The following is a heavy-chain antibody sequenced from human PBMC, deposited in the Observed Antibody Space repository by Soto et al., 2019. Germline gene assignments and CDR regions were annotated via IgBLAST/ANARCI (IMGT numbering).Heavy chain of an antibody. V-gene: IGHV4-34*01. CDR2: INHTGGT. CDR1: GGSVIGYY. Sequence: PWETLPLPSAAYGGSVIGYYWNWIRQPPGKGLEWIGEINHTGGTHYNPSFKRRVTMPVATPKNQFSLRLSSVTAADTAIYYCATRITVFGLLIPPFDPWGQGTQVTVSS. D-gene: IGHD3-3*01. CDR3: ATRITVFGLLIPPFDP. J-gene: IGHJ5*02.